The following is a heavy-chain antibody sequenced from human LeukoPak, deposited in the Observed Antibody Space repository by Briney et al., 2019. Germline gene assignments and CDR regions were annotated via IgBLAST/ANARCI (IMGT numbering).Heavy chain of an antibody. J-gene: IGHJ6*02. CDR2: IYHSGST. V-gene: IGHV4-30-2*01. CDR1: GGSISSGGYS. D-gene: IGHD2-15*01. CDR3: ARGAVVVAATYYYYYYGMDV. Sequence: PSQTLSLTCAVSGGSISSGGYSWSWIRQPPGKGLEWIGYIYHSGSTYYNPSLKSRVTISVDRSKNQFSLKLSSVTAADTAVYYCARGAVVVAATYYYYYYGMDVWGQGTTVTVSS.